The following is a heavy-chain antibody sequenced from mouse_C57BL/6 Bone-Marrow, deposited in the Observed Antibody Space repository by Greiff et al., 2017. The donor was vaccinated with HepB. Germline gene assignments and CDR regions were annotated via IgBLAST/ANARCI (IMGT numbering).Heavy chain of an antibody. Sequence: EVQGVESGAELVRPGASVKLSCTASGFNIKDDYMHWVKQRPEQGLEWIGWIDPENGDTEYASKFQGKATITADTSSNTAYLQLSSLTSEDTAVYYCTTSSMVTTIYYAMDYWGQGTSVTVSS. V-gene: IGHV14-4*01. CDR1: GFNIKDDY. CDR3: TTSSMVTTIYYAMDY. D-gene: IGHD2-2*01. CDR2: IDPENGDT. J-gene: IGHJ4*01.